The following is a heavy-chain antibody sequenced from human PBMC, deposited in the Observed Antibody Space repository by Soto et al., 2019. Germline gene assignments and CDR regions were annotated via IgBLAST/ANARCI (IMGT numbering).Heavy chain of an antibody. CDR1: GGSISSGGYY. D-gene: IGHD3-22*01. J-gene: IGHJ4*02. CDR3: ARAWNDDSSGYSLFDY. CDR2: IYYSGST. Sequence: SETLSLTCTVSGGSISSGGYYWSWIRQHPGKGLEWIGYIYYSGSTYYNPSLKSRVTISVDTSKNQFSLKLSSVTAADTAVYYCARAWNDDSSGYSLFDYWGQGTLVTVSS. V-gene: IGHV4-31*03.